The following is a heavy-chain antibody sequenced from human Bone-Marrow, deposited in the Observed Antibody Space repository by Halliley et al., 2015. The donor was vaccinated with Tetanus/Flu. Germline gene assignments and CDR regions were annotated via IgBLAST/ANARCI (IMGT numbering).Heavy chain of an antibody. CDR2: IIPIFGTA. CDR1: GGTFSSYA. V-gene: IGHV1-69*01. CDR3: ARDRVFGVVQYYYYGMDV. D-gene: IGHD3-3*01. J-gene: IGHJ6*02. Sequence: HLVQSGAEVKKPGSSVKVSCKASGGTFSSYAISWVRQAPGQGLEWMGGIIPIFGTANYAQKFQGRVTITADESTSTAYMELSSLRSEDTAVYYCARDRVFGVVQYYYYGMDVWGQGTTVTVSS.